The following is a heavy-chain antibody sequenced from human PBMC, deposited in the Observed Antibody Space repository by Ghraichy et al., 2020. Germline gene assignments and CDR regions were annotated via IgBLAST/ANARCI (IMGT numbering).Heavy chain of an antibody. V-gene: IGHV3-48*02. D-gene: IGHD2-21*01. J-gene: IGHJ6*02. Sequence: GGSLRLSCAVSGFTFDRHDMAWVRQAPGKGLEWVSSISGSGLTIFYADSVKGRFTISRDNTKNSLFLQMDSLRDEDTAVYYCAKDLSSPYFGIDVWRQRTTVTVCS. CDR2: ISGSGLTI. CDR1: GFTFDRHD. CDR3: AKDLSSPYFGIDV.